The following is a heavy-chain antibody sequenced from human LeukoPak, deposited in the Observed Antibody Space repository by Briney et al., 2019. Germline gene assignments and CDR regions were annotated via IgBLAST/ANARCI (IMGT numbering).Heavy chain of an antibody. Sequence: PSETQSLTCTVSGGSISSYYWSWIRQPAGKGLEWIGRIYTSGSTNYNPSLKSRVTMSVDTSKNQFSLKLSSVTAADTAVYYCARSKGINYDSSGYLDSWGQGTLVAVSS. CDR2: IYTSGST. V-gene: IGHV4-4*07. CDR1: GGSISSYY. J-gene: IGHJ4*02. D-gene: IGHD3-22*01. CDR3: ARSKGINYDSSGYLDS.